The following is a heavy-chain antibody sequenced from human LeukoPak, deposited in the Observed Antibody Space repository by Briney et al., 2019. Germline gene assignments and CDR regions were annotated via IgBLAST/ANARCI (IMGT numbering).Heavy chain of an antibody. D-gene: IGHD3-22*01. CDR1: GYTFTSYG. CDR2: ISAYNGNT. Sequence: ASVKVSCKASGYTFTSYGISWVRQAPGQGLEWMGWISAYNGNTNYAQKLQGRVTMTTDTSTSTAYMELRSLRSDDTAVYYCARDYYYDSSGRKDAFDIWGQGTMVTVSS. V-gene: IGHV1-18*01. J-gene: IGHJ3*02. CDR3: ARDYYYDSSGRKDAFDI.